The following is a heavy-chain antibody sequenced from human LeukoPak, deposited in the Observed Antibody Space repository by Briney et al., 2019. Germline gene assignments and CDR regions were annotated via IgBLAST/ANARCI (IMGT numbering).Heavy chain of an antibody. CDR3: ARNRYYYDSSGYSFRWFDP. V-gene: IGHV4-59*01. CDR1: DASISSYY. J-gene: IGHJ5*02. CDR2: IYYSGST. D-gene: IGHD3-22*01. Sequence: PSETLSLTCTVPDASISSYYWSWIRQRPGKGLEWIGYIYYSGSTNYTPSPTSRVTISVDTSKNQFSLKLSSVTAADTAVYYCARNRYYYDSSGYSFRWFDPWGQGTLVTVSS.